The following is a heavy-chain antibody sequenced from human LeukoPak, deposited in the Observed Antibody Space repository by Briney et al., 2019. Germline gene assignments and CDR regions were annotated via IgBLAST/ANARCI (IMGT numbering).Heavy chain of an antibody. CDR3: ARIGCSGGTCYLNYYYGMDV. J-gene: IGHJ6*04. CDR1: GGSISGYY. CDR2: INHSGST. V-gene: IGHV4-34*01. Sequence: SETLSLTCAVYGGSISGYYWSWIRQPLGKGLEWIGEINHSGSTNYNPSLKSRVTISVDTSKNQFSLKLSSVTAADTAVYYCARIGCSGGTCYLNYYYGMDVWGKGTTVTVSS. D-gene: IGHD2-15*01.